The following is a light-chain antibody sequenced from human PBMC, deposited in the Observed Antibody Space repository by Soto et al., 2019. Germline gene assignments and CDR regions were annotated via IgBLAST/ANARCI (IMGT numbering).Light chain of an antibody. Sequence: EIVLTQSPGTLSLSPGERATLSCRASQSVSSSYLAWYQQKPGQAPRLLIYASSTRATGVPARFSGSGSGTEFALTISGLQSEDFAVYYCQQYNNWPRTFGQGTKVDIK. CDR3: QQYNNWPRT. J-gene: IGKJ1*01. V-gene: IGKV3-15*01. CDR2: ASS. CDR1: QSVSSSY.